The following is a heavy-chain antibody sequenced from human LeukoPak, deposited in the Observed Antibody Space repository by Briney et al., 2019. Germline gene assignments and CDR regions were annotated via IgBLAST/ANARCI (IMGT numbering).Heavy chain of an antibody. Sequence: SETLSLTCIVSGGPISVYYWSWIRQPPGKGLEWIGYIYGGGSTNYNPSLKSRVTISRDTSKNQFSLRLSSVTAADTAVYYCAREGCSSASCFFDYWGQGALVTVSS. CDR2: IYGGGST. CDR1: GGPISVYY. D-gene: IGHD2-2*01. V-gene: IGHV4-59*01. CDR3: AREGCSSASCFFDY. J-gene: IGHJ4*02.